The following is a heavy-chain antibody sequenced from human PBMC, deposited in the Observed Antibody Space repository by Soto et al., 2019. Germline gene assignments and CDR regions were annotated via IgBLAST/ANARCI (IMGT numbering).Heavy chain of an antibody. CDR3: ARAQNYVWGSYRQNWFDP. V-gene: IGHV1-18*01. CDR1: GYTFTSYG. D-gene: IGHD3-16*02. Sequence: QVQLVQSGAEVKKPGASVKISCKASGYTFTSYGISWVRQAPGQGLEWMGWISAYNGNTNYAQKLQGRGTMTTDTSTSTAYMELRSLRSDDTAVYYCARAQNYVWGSYRQNWFDPWGQGTLVTVSS. J-gene: IGHJ5*02. CDR2: ISAYNGNT.